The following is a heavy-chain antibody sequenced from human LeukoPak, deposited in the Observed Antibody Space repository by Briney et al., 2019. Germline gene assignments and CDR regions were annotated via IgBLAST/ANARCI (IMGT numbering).Heavy chain of an antibody. Sequence: PGGSLRLSCAASGFTFSGSALHWVRQASGKGLEWVGRIRSTANGYATAYAASGKGRFTISRDDSKNTAYLQMDSLKTEDTAVYFRTGNYYCSGSYGDFGYLGQGTLVTVSS. D-gene: IGHD3-10*01. CDR1: GFTFSGSA. CDR3: TGNYYCSGSYGDFGY. V-gene: IGHV3-73*01. CDR2: IRSTANGYAT. J-gene: IGHJ4*02.